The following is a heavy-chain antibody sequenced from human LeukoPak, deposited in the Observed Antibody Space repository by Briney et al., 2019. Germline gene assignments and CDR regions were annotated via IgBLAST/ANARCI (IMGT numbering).Heavy chain of an antibody. CDR2: INPNTGGT. D-gene: IGHD3-10*01. J-gene: IGHJ4*02. CDR1: GYTFTGYY. V-gene: IGHV1-2*02. CDR3: ARDNRGEYYFDY. Sequence: EASVNVSCTTSGYTFTGYYLHWVRQAPGLGLEWMGWINPNTGGTKYAQKFQGRVTLTRDTSISTAFMEVTRVTSDDTAVYYCARDNRGEYYFDYWGQGTLVTVSS.